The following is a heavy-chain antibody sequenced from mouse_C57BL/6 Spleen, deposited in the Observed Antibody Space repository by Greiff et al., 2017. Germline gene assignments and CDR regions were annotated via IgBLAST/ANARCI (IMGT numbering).Heavy chain of an antibody. Sequence: EVQLLQSVAELVRPGASVKLSCTASGFNIKNTYMHWVKQRPEQGLEWIGRIVPANGYTKYAPKVQGQATITADTSSNTAYLQISSLTSEDTAIYYCARPASHYGNYVGYWGQGTTLTVSS. CDR2: IVPANGYT. V-gene: IGHV14-3*01. D-gene: IGHD2-1*01. CDR1: GFNIKNTY. J-gene: IGHJ2*01. CDR3: ARPASHYGNYVGY.